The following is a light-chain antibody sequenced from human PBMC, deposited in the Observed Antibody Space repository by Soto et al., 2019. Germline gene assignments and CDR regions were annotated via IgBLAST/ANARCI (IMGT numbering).Light chain of an antibody. Sequence: EIVLTQSPGTLSLSPGERATLSCRASQNVSSSYLAWYQQKPGQAPRLLIYDASNRATGIPARFSGSGSGTDFTLTISSLEPEEFAVDDCQQRSNWPSFGNGTRLEI. V-gene: IGKV3D-20*02. CDR1: QNVSSSY. J-gene: IGKJ5*01. CDR2: DAS. CDR3: QQRSNWPS.